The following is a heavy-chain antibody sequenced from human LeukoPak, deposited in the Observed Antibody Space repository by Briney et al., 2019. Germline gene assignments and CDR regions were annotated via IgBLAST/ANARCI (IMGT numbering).Heavy chain of an antibody. D-gene: IGHD2-15*01. J-gene: IGHJ4*02. V-gene: IGHV3-23*01. CDR2: ISGSGGNT. CDR3: ASHGCGGTCYSSFDY. Sequence: GGSLRLSCAASGFTFSSYSMNWVRQAPGKGLEWVSTISGSGGNTYSADSVKGRFTISRDNSKNTLYLQMNSLRAEDTAVYYCASHGCGGTCYSSFDYWGQGTLLTVSS. CDR1: GFTFSSYS.